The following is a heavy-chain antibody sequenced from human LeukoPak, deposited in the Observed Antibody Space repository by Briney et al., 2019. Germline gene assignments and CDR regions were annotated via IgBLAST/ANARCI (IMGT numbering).Heavy chain of an antibody. V-gene: IGHV4-34*01. CDR2: INHSGST. CDR1: GFTFSSYE. Sequence: GSLRLSCAASGFTFSSYEMNWVRQPPGKGLEWIGEINHSGSTNYNPSLKSRVTISVDTSKNQFSLKLSSVTAADTAVYYCARGRYYDILTGYPRGRYMDVWGKGTTVTVSS. J-gene: IGHJ6*03. D-gene: IGHD3-9*01. CDR3: ARGRYYDILTGYPRGRYMDV.